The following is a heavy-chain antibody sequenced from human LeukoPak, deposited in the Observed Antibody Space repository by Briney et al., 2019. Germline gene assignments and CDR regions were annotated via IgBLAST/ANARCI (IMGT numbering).Heavy chain of an antibody. Sequence: GGSLRLSCAASGFTFSSYAMSWVRQAPGKGLECVSFITGSGGSTYYADSVKGRFTISRDNSKNTLYLQMNSLRAEDTAVYYCARDGVGATGIDYWGQGTLVTVSS. CDR3: ARDGVGATGIDY. V-gene: IGHV3-23*01. CDR1: GFTFSSYA. CDR2: ITGSGGST. D-gene: IGHD1-26*01. J-gene: IGHJ4*02.